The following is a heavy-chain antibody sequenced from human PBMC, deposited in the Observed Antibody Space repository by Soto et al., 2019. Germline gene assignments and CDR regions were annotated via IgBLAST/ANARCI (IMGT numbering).Heavy chain of an antibody. CDR1: GFTFSSDG. CDR2: ISYDEINK. V-gene: IGHV3-30*18. CDR3: AKSVYNWNDGFFDY. Sequence: GGSLRLSCAASGFTFSSDGMHWVRQAPGKGLGWVAIISYDEINKYYADSVKGRFTISRDNSKNTLYLQMNSLRAEDTAVYYCAKSVYNWNDGFFDYWGQGTLVTVS. J-gene: IGHJ4*02. D-gene: IGHD1-1*01.